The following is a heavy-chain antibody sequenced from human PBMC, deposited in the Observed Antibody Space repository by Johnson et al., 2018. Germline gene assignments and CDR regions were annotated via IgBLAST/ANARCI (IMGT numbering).Heavy chain of an antibody. CDR2: ISGSGDST. CDR3: ANRRGVGDYYYYMDV. Sequence: VQLVESGGGLVQPGGSXRLSCTGSGITFSTYDISWVRQAPGKGLQWISGISGSGDSTYYTDSVKGRCTGSKDNSKYLVYLQMDTLGVEDTAVYYCANRRGVGDYYYYMDVWGKGTTVTVSS. J-gene: IGHJ6*03. V-gene: IGHV3-23*04. D-gene: IGHD3-16*01. CDR1: GITFSTYD.